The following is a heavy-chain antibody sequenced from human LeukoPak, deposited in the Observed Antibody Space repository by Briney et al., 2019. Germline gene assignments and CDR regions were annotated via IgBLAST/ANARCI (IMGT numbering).Heavy chain of an antibody. CDR1: GGSISSYY. D-gene: IGHD2-15*01. Sequence: SETLSLTCTVSGGSISSYYWSWIRQPPGKGLEWIGYIYYSGSTNYNPSLKSRVTISVDTSKNQFPLKLSSVTAADTAVYYCARPARYCSGGSCSYYFDYWGQGTLVTVSS. CDR2: IYYSGST. V-gene: IGHV4-59*08. J-gene: IGHJ4*02. CDR3: ARPARYCSGGSCSYYFDY.